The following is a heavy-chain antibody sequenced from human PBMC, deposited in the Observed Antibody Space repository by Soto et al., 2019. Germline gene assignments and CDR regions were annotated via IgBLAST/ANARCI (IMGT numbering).Heavy chain of an antibody. D-gene: IGHD3-10*01. V-gene: IGHV1-18*01. Sequence: ASVKVSCKASGYTFTSYGISWVRQAPGQGLEWMGWISAYNANTNYAQKLQGRVTMTTDTSTSTAYMELRSLRSDDTAVYYCARGGGSGSFLYWFDPWGQGTLVTVSS. CDR2: ISAYNANT. J-gene: IGHJ5*02. CDR3: ARGGGSGSFLYWFDP. CDR1: GYTFTSYG.